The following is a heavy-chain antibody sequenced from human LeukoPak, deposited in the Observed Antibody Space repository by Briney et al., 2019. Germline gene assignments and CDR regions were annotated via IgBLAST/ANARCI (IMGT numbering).Heavy chain of an antibody. V-gene: IGHV1-58*01. J-gene: IGHJ6*02. CDR1: GFTFATSA. CDR3: AATLTVTSGSTYYGIDV. Sequence: PVKVSCKASGFTFATSAVQWVRQARGQRLEWIGWIVVGSGHTNFAQKFRERVTITRDVSTSTAYMELSSLRSEDTAVFYCAATLTVTSGSTYYGIDVWGQGTTVTVSS. D-gene: IGHD4-17*01. CDR2: IVVGSGHT.